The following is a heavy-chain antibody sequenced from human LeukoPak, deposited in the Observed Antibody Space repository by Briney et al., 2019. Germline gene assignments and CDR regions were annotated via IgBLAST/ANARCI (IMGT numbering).Heavy chain of an antibody. CDR1: GGSISSSSYY. CDR2: IYYSGST. D-gene: IGHD3-22*01. J-gene: IGHJ4*02. V-gene: IGHV4-39*01. Sequence: PSETLSLTCTVSGGSISSSSYYWGWIRQPPGKGLEWIGSIYYSGSTYYNPSLKSRVTISVDTSMNQFSLKLSSVTAADTAVYYCARSEDYYYYDSSGYSAVDYWGQGTLVTVSS. CDR3: ARSEDYYYYDSSGYSAVDY.